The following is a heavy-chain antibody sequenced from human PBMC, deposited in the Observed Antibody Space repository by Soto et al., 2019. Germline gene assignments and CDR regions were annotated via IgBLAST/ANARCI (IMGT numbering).Heavy chain of an antibody. V-gene: IGHV3-48*03. J-gene: IGHJ4*02. CDR1: GFTFSNSE. D-gene: IGHD2-21*02. CDR2: INYSGSNI. Sequence: DVQLVESGGGLVEPGGSLRLTCAASGFTFSNSEMFWVRQAPRKGLEWVSKINYSGSNIYYSKSVKGRFTISRDNAKNSLSLQMNSLTDEDTAIYYCASEALCGADCYFFEYWGPGTLVTVSS. CDR3: ASEALCGADCYFFEY.